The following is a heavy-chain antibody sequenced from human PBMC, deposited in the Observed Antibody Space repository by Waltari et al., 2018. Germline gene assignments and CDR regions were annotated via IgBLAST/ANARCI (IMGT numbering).Heavy chain of an antibody. CDR2: MYFRGST. CDR1: GGSISTTSYY. Sequence: QLHLHESGPGLVRPSETLSLSCTVSGGSISTTSYYWGWVRQPPGKGLEWIGAMYFRGSTYYKPSLKRRVTMSVDTSKNQFSLNLTSVTAADTAVYYCVRLEDCTGPGGHCYSGDPFALDVWGQGTTVTVSS. D-gene: IGHD2-15*01. J-gene: IGHJ6*02. V-gene: IGHV4-39*01. CDR3: VRLEDCTGPGGHCYSGDPFALDV.